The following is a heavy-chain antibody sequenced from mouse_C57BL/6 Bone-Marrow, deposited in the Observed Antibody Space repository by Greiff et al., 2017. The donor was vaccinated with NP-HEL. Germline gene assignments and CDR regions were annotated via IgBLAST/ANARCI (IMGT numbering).Heavy chain of an antibody. CDR3: ARGEANSNYEYYYAMDY. Sequence: QVQLQQPGAELVRPGTSVKLSCKASGYTFTSYWMHWVKQRPGQGLEWIGVIDPSDSYTNYNQKFKGKATLTVDTSSSTAYMQLSSLTSEDSAVYYCARGEANSNYEYYYAMDYWGQGTSVTVSS. V-gene: IGHV1-59*01. D-gene: IGHD2-5*01. J-gene: IGHJ4*01. CDR1: GYTFTSYW. CDR2: IDPSDSYT.